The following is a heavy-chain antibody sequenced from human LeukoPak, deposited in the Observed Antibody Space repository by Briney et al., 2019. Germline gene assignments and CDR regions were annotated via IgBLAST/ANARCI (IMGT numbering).Heavy chain of an antibody. D-gene: IGHD4-11*01. CDR2: INPNSGGT. J-gene: IGHJ4*02. Sequence: GGSLRLSCAASGFTFSSYGMHWVRQAPGQGLEWMGWINPNSGGTNYAQKFQGRVTMTRDTSISTAYMELSRLRSDDTAVYYCARRHSTVDFDYWGQGTLVTVSS. CDR1: GFTFSSYG. CDR3: ARRHSTVDFDY. V-gene: IGHV1-2*02.